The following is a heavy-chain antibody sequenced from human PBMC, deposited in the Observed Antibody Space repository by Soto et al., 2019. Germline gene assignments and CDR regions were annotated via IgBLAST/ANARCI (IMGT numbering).Heavy chain of an antibody. CDR2: IYTSASI. CDR1: GADINTYS. V-gene: IGHV4-4*07. Sequence: SETLSLTCSVSGADINTYSWTWIRQPAGKGLEWIGRIYTSASINYNPSLRGRVTLSVGTSTNQVSLKLASVTAADTAVYYCARDREAGYNFYYGMDVWGQGTTVTVSS. J-gene: IGHJ6*02. D-gene: IGHD6-19*01. CDR3: ARDREAGYNFYYGMDV.